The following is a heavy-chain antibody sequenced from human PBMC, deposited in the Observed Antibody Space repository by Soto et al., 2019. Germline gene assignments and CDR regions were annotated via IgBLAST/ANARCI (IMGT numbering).Heavy chain of an antibody. CDR2: IYPGDSDT. CDR3: ARHGLHYYDSSGYNWLDP. CDR1: GYSFTSYW. V-gene: IGHV5-51*01. Sequence: GESLKISCKGSGYSFTSYWIGWVRQMPGKGLEWMGIIYPGDSDTRYSPSFQGQVTISADKSISTAYLQWSSLKASDTAMYYCARHGLHYYDSSGYNWLDPWGQGTLVTVSS. J-gene: IGHJ5*02. D-gene: IGHD3-22*01.